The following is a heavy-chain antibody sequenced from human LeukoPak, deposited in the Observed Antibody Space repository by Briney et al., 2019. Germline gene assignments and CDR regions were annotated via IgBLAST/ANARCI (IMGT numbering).Heavy chain of an antibody. D-gene: IGHD3-10*01. CDR1: GYTFTSYG. Sequence: ASVKVSCKASGYTFTSYGISWVRQAPGQGLEGMGWISAYNGNTNYAQKLQGRVTMTTDTSTSTAYMELRSLRSDDTAVYYCARDHGWAYYYGSGSYGFDYWGQGTLVTVSS. CDR2: ISAYNGNT. V-gene: IGHV1-18*01. CDR3: ARDHGWAYYYGSGSYGFDY. J-gene: IGHJ4*02.